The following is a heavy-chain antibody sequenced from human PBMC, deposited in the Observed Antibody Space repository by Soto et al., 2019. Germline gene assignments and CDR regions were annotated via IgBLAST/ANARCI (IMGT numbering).Heavy chain of an antibody. CDR3: AKSRAFGGTSTSHFDY. CDR1: GFTFSNYA. V-gene: IGHV3-23*01. CDR2: ISGSAGTT. D-gene: IGHD2-15*01. Sequence: GGSLRLSCEASGFTFSNYAMSWVRQAPGKGLEWVSVISGSAGTTYYADSVKGRFTISRDNSQNTLFLQMNSLRAEDTAVYYCAKSRAFGGTSTSHFDYWGQGTLVTVSS. J-gene: IGHJ4*02.